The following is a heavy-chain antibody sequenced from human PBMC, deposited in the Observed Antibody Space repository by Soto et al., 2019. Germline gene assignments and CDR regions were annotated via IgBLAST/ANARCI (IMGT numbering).Heavy chain of an antibody. Sequence: QVQLVQSGAEVKKPGASVKVSCKASGYTFTSYDINWVRQATGQGLEWMGWMNPNSGNTGYAQKFQGRVTMTRNTFISTAYMELSSLRSEDTAVYYCARGAWELLRHNYCGMDVWGQGTTVTVSS. CDR2: MNPNSGNT. J-gene: IGHJ6*02. CDR3: ARGAWELLRHNYCGMDV. CDR1: GYTFTSYD. V-gene: IGHV1-8*01. D-gene: IGHD1-26*01.